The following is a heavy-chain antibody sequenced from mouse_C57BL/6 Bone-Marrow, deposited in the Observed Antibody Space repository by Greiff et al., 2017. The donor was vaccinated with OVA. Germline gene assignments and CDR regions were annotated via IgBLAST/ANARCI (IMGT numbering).Heavy chain of an antibody. CDR2: IDPNSGGT. D-gene: IGHD1-1*01. V-gene: IGHV1-72*01. CDR1: GYTFTSYW. CDR3: ACITTVVATEYYFDY. Sequence: QVQLKQPGAELVKPGASVKLSCKASGYTFTSYWMHWVKQRPGRGLEWIGRIDPNSGGTTSNEKFQSKATLTVDKPSSTAYMQLSSLTSEDSAVYYCACITTVVATEYYFDYWGKGTTLTVSS. J-gene: IGHJ2*01.